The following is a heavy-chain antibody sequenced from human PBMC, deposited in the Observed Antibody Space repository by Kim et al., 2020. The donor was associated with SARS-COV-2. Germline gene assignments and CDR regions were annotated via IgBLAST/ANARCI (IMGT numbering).Heavy chain of an antibody. J-gene: IGHJ6*02. Sequence: GGSLRLSCAASGFTFSTYAMSWVRQAPGKGLEWVSAISNSGGTTYYADSVKGRFTISRDNSKNTLYLQMNSLRAEDTAVYSCAKDSGYCSSDTCHPPYGMAVWGQGTTVTVSS. CDR2: ISNSGGTT. D-gene: IGHD2-2*01. CDR1: GFTFSTYA. V-gene: IGHV3-23*01. CDR3: AKDSGYCSSDTCHPPYGMAV.